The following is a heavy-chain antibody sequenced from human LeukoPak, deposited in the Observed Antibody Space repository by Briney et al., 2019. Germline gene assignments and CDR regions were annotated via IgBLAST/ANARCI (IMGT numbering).Heavy chain of an antibody. CDR3: ARGYSSGWLHFDY. J-gene: IGHJ4*02. D-gene: IGHD6-19*01. Sequence: SVKGRFTISRDNAKNSLYLQMTGLTDEDTAVYYCARGYSSGWLHFDYWGQGTLVTVSS. V-gene: IGHV3-11*06.